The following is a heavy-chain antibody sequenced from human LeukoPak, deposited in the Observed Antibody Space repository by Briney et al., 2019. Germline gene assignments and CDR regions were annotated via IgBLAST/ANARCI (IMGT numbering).Heavy chain of an antibody. D-gene: IGHD1-26*01. V-gene: IGHV3-30*18. J-gene: IGHJ4*02. Sequence: GRSLRLSCAASGFTFSSYGMHWVRQAPGKGLEWVAVISYDGSDKYYADSVKGRFTVSRDNSKNTLYMQMNSLRAEDTAVFYCAKSGRERGMALDYWGQGTLVTVSS. CDR3: AKSGRERGMALDY. CDR1: GFTFSSYG. CDR2: ISYDGSDK.